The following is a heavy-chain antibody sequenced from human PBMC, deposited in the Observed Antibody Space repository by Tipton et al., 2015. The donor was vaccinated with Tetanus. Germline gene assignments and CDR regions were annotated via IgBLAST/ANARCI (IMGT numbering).Heavy chain of an antibody. Sequence: QLVQSGAEVKKPGASVKVSCKASGYTFTSYGISWVRQAPGQGLEWMGWISAYNGNTNYAQKLQGRVTMTTDTSTSTAYMERRSLRSDDTAVYYCARGFHYYDSSGYYYVGGDFDYWGQGTLVIVSS. J-gene: IGHJ4*02. D-gene: IGHD3-22*01. CDR3: ARGFHYYDSSGYYYVGGDFDY. V-gene: IGHV1-18*01. CDR1: GYTFTSYG. CDR2: ISAYNGNT.